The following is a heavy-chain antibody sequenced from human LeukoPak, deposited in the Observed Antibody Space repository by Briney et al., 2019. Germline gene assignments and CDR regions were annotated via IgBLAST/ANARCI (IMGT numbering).Heavy chain of an antibody. Sequence: SVKVSCKASGGTFSSYAIIWVRQAPGQGLEWMGGIIPIFGTANYAQKFQGRVTITADESTSTAYMELSSLRSEDTAVYYCASGPPIVVPAAIRYYYYYYMDVWGKGTTVTVSS. J-gene: IGHJ6*03. CDR3: ASGPPIVVPAAIRYYYYYYMDV. CDR1: GGTFSSYA. CDR2: IIPIFGTA. D-gene: IGHD2-2*01. V-gene: IGHV1-69*13.